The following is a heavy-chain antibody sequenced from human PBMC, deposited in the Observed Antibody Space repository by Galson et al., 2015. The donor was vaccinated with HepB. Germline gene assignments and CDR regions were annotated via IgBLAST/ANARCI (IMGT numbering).Heavy chain of an antibody. V-gene: IGHV3-21*01. CDR3: ARDGCSSTSCSRKLYYYYYGMDV. J-gene: IGHJ6*02. Sequence: SLRLSCAASGFAFSSYSMNWVRQAPGKGLEWVSSISSSSSYIYYADSVKGRFTISRDNAKNSLYLQMNSLRAEDTAVYYCARDGCSSTSCSRKLYYYYYGMDVWGQGTTVTVS. CDR2: ISSSSSYI. CDR1: GFAFSSYS. D-gene: IGHD2-2*01.